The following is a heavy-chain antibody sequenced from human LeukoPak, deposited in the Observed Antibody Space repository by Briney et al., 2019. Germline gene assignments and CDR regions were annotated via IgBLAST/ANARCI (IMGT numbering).Heavy chain of an antibody. CDR2: VYYSGST. J-gene: IGHJ6*03. V-gene: IGHV4-59*08. CDR1: GGSISSYY. Sequence: PSETLSLTCTVSGGSISSYYWSWIRQPPGKGLEWIGYVYYSGSTNYNPSLKSRVTISVDTSKNQFSLKLSSVTAADTAVYYCARHYSNYVADRAYYYYYYMDVWGKGTTVTVSS. CDR3: ARHYSNYVADRAYYYYYYMDV. D-gene: IGHD4-11*01.